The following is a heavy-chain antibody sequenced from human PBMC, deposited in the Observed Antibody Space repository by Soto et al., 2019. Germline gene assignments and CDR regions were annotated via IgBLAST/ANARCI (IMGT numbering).Heavy chain of an antibody. J-gene: IGHJ6*02. D-gene: IGHD5-18*01. V-gene: IGHV4-4*07. CDR3: ARDRGQVRGYSYGSNNLYYYGLEV. Sequence: QVQLQESGPGLVKPSETLSLTCTVSGGSISSYYWSWIRQPAGKGLEWIGRIYTSGSTNYNPSLKSRVTMSVDTSKNQFSLKLSSVTAADTAVYYCARDRGQVRGYSYGSNNLYYYGLEVWGQGTTVTVSS. CDR1: GGSISSYY. CDR2: IYTSGST.